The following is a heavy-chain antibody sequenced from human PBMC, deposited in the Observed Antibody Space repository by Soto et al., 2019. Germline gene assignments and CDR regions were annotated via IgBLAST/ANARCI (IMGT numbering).Heavy chain of an antibody. J-gene: IGHJ6*02. Sequence: QVQLQESGPGLVKPSQTLSLTCSVSGGSISSRYYYWSWIRQPPGKGLEWIGYIYYSGSTYYNPSLKSRLTISLDTSKNQFSLKLSSVTAADTAVYYCAIDTHGDYGTRYYYGMDVWGQGTTVTVSS. CDR2: IYYSGST. D-gene: IGHD4-17*01. CDR1: GGSISSRYYY. CDR3: AIDTHGDYGTRYYYGMDV. V-gene: IGHV4-30-4*01.